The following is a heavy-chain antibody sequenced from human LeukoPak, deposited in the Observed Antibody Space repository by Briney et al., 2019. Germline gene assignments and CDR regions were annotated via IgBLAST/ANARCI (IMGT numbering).Heavy chain of an antibody. CDR3: ARFGLGKHIEVAGIPFDI. CDR2: ISAYNGNT. V-gene: IGHV1-18*01. D-gene: IGHD6-19*01. J-gene: IGHJ3*02. CDR1: GGTFSSYA. Sequence: ASVKVSCKASGGTFSSYAISWVRQAPGQGLEWMGWISAYNGNTNYAQKLQGRVTMTTDTSTSTAYMELRSLRSDDTAVYYCARFGLGKHIEVAGIPFDIWGQGTMVTVSS.